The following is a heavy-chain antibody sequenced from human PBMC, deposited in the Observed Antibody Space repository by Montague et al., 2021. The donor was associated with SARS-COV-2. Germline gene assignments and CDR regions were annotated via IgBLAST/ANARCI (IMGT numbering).Heavy chain of an antibody. Sequence: SETLSLTCAVYGGSVSDYYWSWIRQPPGKGLEWIGEINHGGSTNYYPSLKSRVTTSVYTSKNQFSLKLTSVTAADTAVYYCARGPRIIMIVVVITDIWFDPWGQGTLVTVSS. D-gene: IGHD3-22*01. CDR2: INHGGST. CDR1: GGSVSDYY. V-gene: IGHV4-34*01. CDR3: ARGPRIIMIVVVITDIWFDP. J-gene: IGHJ5*02.